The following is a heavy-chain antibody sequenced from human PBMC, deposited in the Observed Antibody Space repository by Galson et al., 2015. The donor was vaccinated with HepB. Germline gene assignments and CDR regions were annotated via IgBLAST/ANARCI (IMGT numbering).Heavy chain of an antibody. V-gene: IGHV1-18*01. CDR3: ARDSFILGVGVTMDLNPKDALDF. CDR1: GYTFGNYG. CDR2: ISAYKGKT. J-gene: IGHJ3*01. Sequence: SVKVSCKASGYTFGNYGISWVRQAPGQGLEWMGWISAYKGKTNYAQKFQGRVTMTTDTSRSTAYMELRSLRSDDSAFYYCARDSFILGVGVTMDLNPKDALDFWGQGTMVTVSS. D-gene: IGHD1-26*01.